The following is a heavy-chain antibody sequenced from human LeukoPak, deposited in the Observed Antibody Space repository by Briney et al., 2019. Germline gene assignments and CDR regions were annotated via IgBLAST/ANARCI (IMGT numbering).Heavy chain of an antibody. V-gene: IGHV3-64*01. CDR3: ARARYDSNGYLTYYFDY. CDR2: ISSNGGST. J-gene: IGHJ4*02. CDR1: GFTFSDYA. Sequence: GGSLRLSCAASGFTFSDYAMHWVRQAPGKGLEYVSAISSNGGSTYYVNSVKGRFTISRDNSKNTLYLQMGSLRAEDMAEYYCARARYDSNGYLTYYFDYWGQGTLVTVSS. D-gene: IGHD3-22*01.